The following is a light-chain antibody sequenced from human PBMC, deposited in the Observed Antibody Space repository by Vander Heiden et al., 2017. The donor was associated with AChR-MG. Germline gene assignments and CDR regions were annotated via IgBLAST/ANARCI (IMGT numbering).Light chain of an antibody. V-gene: IGLV2-23*02. CDR3: CSYAGTSTFVV. Sequence: QSALTQPAPVSGSPGQSITISCTGTSSDVGSYNLVSWYQQHPGKAPKLMIYEVFKRPSGVSNRFSGSKSGNTASLTISGLQAEDETDYYCCSYAGTSTFVVFGGGTKLTVL. CDR1: SSDVGSYNL. CDR2: EVF. J-gene: IGLJ2*01.